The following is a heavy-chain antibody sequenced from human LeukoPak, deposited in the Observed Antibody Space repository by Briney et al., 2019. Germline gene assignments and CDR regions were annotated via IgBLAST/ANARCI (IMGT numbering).Heavy chain of an antibody. CDR3: AKGKGSSSSSIDW. Sequence: PGGSLRLSCAASGFTFNTYAMNWVRHAPGKGREWVSAISDSGGSTYYADSVKGRFTISRDSSKNTVYLQLHPLRAEDTAVYYCAKGKGSSSSSIDWWGQGTLVTVSS. J-gene: IGHJ4*02. CDR2: ISDSGGST. CDR1: GFTFNTYA. D-gene: IGHD2-15*01. V-gene: IGHV3-23*01.